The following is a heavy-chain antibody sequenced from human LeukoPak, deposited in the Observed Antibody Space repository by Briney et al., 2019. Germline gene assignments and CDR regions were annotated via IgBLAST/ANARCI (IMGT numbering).Heavy chain of an antibody. V-gene: IGHV1-2*02. D-gene: IGHD1-1*01. CDR3: ARGGTTNYFDP. Sequence: GASVRLSGKASGYTFTGHYMHWVRQAPGQGLEWMGWINPNGGRTNYAQKFKGRVTVTRDTSVTTAYLELRWLTSDDTAVYYCARGGTTNYFDPWGQGTLVTVSS. CDR1: GYTFTGHY. J-gene: IGHJ5*02. CDR2: INPNGGRT.